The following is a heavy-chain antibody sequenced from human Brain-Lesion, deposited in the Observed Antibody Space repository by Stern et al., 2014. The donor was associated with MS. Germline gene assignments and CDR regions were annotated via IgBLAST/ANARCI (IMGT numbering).Heavy chain of an antibody. CDR2: TSYRSKWYY. V-gene: IGHV6-1*01. CDR3: AKGYNWFDS. Sequence: QVQLVQSGPGLMKPSQTLALTCAISGDSVSSNSAAWNWIRQSPSRGLEWLGRTSYRSKWYYKYAESVKSRITINADTSTNQFSLQLNSVTPEDTAVYLCAKGYNWFDSWGQGTVVTVS. CDR1: GDSVSSNSAA. J-gene: IGHJ5*01.